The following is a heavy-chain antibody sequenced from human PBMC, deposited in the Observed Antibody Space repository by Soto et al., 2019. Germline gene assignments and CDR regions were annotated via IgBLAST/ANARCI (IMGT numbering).Heavy chain of an antibody. V-gene: IGHV1-58*01. Sequence: SVKVSCKASGFTFTSSAVQWVRQARGQRLEWIGWIVVGSGNTNYAQKFQERVTITRDMSTSTAYMELSSLRSEDTAVYYCAEDQGSSFTYYYYGMDVWGQGTTVTVSS. J-gene: IGHJ6*02. CDR3: AEDQGSSFTYYYYGMDV. CDR1: GFTFTSSA. D-gene: IGHD6-6*01. CDR2: IVVGSGNT.